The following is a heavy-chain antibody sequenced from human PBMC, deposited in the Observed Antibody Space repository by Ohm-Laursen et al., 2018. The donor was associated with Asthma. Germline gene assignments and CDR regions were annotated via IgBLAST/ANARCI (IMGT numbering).Heavy chain of an antibody. D-gene: IGHD3-3*01. V-gene: IGHV3-23*01. CDR3: ARDVMEWYLPAFDF. CDR2: ISGSGGST. CDR1: GFTFSSDA. J-gene: IGHJ4*02. Sequence: SLRLSCSASGFTFSSDAMSWVRQAPGKGLEWVAGISGSGGSTYYAESVKGRLTISRDDSKNTLYLQMNSLRPDDTAVYYCARDVMEWYLPAFDFWGQGTLVTVSS.